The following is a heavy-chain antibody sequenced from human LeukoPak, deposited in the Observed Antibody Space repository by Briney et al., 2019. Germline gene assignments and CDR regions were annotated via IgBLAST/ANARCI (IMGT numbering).Heavy chain of an antibody. J-gene: IGHJ4*02. Sequence: GESLQISCKGSGYSFTSYWIGWGRQMPGKGLGWMGIIYPGDSDTRYSPSFQGQVTISADKSISTAYLQWSSLKASDTAMYYCARLASDFWSGYYGTNFDYWGQGTLVTVSS. V-gene: IGHV5-51*01. CDR2: IYPGDSDT. CDR3: ARLASDFWSGYYGTNFDY. CDR1: GYSFTSYW. D-gene: IGHD3-3*01.